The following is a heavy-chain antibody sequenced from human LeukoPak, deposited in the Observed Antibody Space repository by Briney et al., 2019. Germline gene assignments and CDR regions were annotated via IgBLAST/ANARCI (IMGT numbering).Heavy chain of an antibody. CDR2: ISARNGNT. CDR1: GYTFTKFG. J-gene: IGHJ4*02. Sequence: GASVKVSCKASGYTFTKFGFSWVRQAPGQGLEWMGWISARNGNTNYARRVQGRVTMTTDTSTSTAYMELRSLRSDDTAVYFCARDGGYDFHYFDYWGQGTLVTVSS. V-gene: IGHV1-18*04. CDR3: ARDGGYDFHYFDY. D-gene: IGHD5-12*01.